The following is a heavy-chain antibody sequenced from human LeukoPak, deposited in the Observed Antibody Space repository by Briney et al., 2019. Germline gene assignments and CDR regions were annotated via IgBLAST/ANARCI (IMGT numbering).Heavy chain of an antibody. V-gene: IGHV4-4*07. Sequence: SETLSLTCTVSGGSISSYYWSWIRQPAGKGLEWIGRIYTSGSTNYNPSLKSRVTMSVDTSKNQFSLTLSSVTAADTAVYYCARDTGYQDIVVVPAAINYYYYYMDVWGTGTTVTVSS. CDR2: IYTSGST. J-gene: IGHJ6*03. CDR3: ARDTGYQDIVVVPAAINYYYYYMDV. CDR1: GGSISSYY. D-gene: IGHD2-2*01.